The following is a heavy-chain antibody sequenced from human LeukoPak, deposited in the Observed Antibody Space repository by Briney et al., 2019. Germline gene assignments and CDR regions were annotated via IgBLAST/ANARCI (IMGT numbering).Heavy chain of an antibody. V-gene: IGHV3-23*01. CDR1: GFTFSSYA. CDR3: ASLFTMVRGVIVDY. Sequence: PGGSLRLSCAASGFTFSSYAMSWVRQAPGKGLEWDSAISGSGGSTYYADSVKGQFTISRDNSKNTLYLQMNSLRAEDTAVYYCASLFTMVRGVIVDYWGQGTLVTVSS. J-gene: IGHJ4*02. D-gene: IGHD3-10*01. CDR2: ISGSGGST.